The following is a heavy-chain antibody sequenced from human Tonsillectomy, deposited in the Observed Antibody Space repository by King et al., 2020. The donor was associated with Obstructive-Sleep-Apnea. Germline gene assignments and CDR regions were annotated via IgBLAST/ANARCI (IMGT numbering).Heavy chain of an antibody. CDR1: GFTFRSYG. J-gene: IGHJ6*02. CDR2: ISDSAVGA. CDR3: AKEFSSYYYFYGVDV. Sequence: VQLVESGGGLVQPGGSLRLSCAASGFTFRSYGMSWVRQSPGKGLEGVAGISDSAVGAYCGDSVKGRFTTSRDNSKNTLYLQMNSLRAEDTAVYYCAKEFSSYYYFYGVDVWGQGTTVTVSS. V-gene: IGHV3-23*04.